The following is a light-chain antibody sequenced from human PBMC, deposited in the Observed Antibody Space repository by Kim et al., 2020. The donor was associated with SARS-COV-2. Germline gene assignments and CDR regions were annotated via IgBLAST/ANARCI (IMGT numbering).Light chain of an antibody. CDR1: QSVSRY. CDR3: QQSYRTPYT. J-gene: IGKJ2*01. V-gene: IGKV1-39*01. Sequence: SGSVGDRGNITCRARQSVSRYLNWYQQKPGKAPKLLIYAASSLQSGVPSRFSGSGFGTEFTLTNSSLQPEDFATYFCQQSYRTPYTFGKGTKLEI. CDR2: AAS.